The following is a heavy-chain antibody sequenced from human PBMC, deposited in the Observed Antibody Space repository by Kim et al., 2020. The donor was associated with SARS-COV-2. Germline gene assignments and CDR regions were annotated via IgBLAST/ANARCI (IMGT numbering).Heavy chain of an antibody. CDR3: ARGGAFDI. Sequence: GSTLYYADSVTGRFTISRDNAKNSLYLQMNSLRAEDTAVYYCARGGAFDIWGQGTMVTVSS. CDR2: GSTL. J-gene: IGHJ3*02. V-gene: IGHV3-11*01.